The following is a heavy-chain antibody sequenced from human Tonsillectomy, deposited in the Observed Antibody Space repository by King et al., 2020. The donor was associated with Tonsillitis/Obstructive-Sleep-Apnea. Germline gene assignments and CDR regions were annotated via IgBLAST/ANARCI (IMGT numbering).Heavy chain of an antibody. CDR1: GGSFSGYY. V-gene: IGHV4-34*01. Sequence: VQLQQWGAGLLKPSETLSLTCAVYGGSFSGYYWSWIRQPPGKGLEWIGVINHSGSTNYNPSLKSRVTISVDTSKNQFSLKLSSVTAADTAVYYCARGRGQRWLQFFYFDYWGQGTLVTVSS. D-gene: IGHD5-24*01. CDR3: ARGRGQRWLQFFYFDY. CDR2: INHSGST. J-gene: IGHJ4*02.